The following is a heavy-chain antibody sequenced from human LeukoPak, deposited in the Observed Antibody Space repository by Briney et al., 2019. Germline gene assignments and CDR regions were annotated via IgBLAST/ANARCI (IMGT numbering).Heavy chain of an antibody. Sequence: GASVKVSCKASGYTFTSYDINWVRQATGQGLEWMGWINPNSGGTNYAQKFQGRVTMTRDTSISTAYMELSRLRSDDTAVYYCARVRAVAGTAGLGYWGQGTLVTVSS. D-gene: IGHD6-19*01. CDR3: ARVRAVAGTAGLGY. J-gene: IGHJ4*02. V-gene: IGHV1-2*02. CDR1: GYTFTSYD. CDR2: INPNSGGT.